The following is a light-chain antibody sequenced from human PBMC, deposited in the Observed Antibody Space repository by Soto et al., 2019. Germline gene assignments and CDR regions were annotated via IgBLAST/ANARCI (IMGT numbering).Light chain of an antibody. CDR1: QSLNIH. J-gene: IGKJ4*01. V-gene: IGKV3-11*01. CDR3: QHRHYWPSLT. Sequence: EIVLTQSPGTLSLSPGERATISCRASQSLNIHLAWYQQQPGRAPRLLIYDASNRAPGIPARFSGSGSGTDCTLTIISLEPADFGVYYGQHRHYWPSLTFGGGTKVEI. CDR2: DAS.